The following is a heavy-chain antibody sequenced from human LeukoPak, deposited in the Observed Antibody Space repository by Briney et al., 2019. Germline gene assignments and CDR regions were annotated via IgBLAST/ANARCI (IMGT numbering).Heavy chain of an antibody. D-gene: IGHD4-17*01. CDR3: AREGTDYGDYGLGY. Sequence: GGSLRLSCAASGFTFSSYGMHWVRQAPGKGLERVAVIWYDGSNKYYADSVKGRFTISRDNSKNTLYLQMNSLRAEDTAVYYCAREGTDYGDYGLGYWGQGTLVTVSS. CDR2: IWYDGSNK. J-gene: IGHJ4*02. V-gene: IGHV3-33*01. CDR1: GFTFSSYG.